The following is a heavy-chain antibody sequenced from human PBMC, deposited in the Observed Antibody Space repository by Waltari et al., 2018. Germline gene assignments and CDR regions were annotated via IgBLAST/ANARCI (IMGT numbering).Heavy chain of an antibody. CDR1: GFTFSSYS. D-gene: IGHD3-10*01. CDR3: ARDTGGSGGYGMDV. V-gene: IGHV3-21*01. J-gene: IGHJ6*02. Sequence: EVQLVESGGGLVKPGGSLRLSCAASGFTFSSYSMNWVRQAPGKGLEWVSSISSSSSYIYYADSVKGRFTISRDNAKNSLYPQMNSLRAEDTAVYYCARDTGGSGGYGMDVWGQGTTVTVSS. CDR2: ISSSSSYI.